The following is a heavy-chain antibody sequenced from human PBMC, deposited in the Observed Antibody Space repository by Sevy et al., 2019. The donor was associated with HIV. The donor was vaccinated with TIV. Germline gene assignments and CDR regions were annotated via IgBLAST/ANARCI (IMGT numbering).Heavy chain of an antibody. CDR1: GFTFSSYS. CDR2: ISSSSSYI. D-gene: IGHD6-6*01. J-gene: IGHJ4*02. Sequence: GGSLRLSCAASGFTFSSYSMNWVRQAPGKGLEWVSSISSSSSYIYYADSVKGRFTISRDNAKNSLYLQMNSLRAEDTAVYYCASDGLGIGSSSVFDYWGQGTLVTVSS. CDR3: ASDGLGIGSSSVFDY. V-gene: IGHV3-21*01.